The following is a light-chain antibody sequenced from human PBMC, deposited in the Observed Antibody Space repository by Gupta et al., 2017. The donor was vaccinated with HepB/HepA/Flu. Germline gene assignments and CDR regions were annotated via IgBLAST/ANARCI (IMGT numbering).Light chain of an antibody. CDR2: HNN. CDR1: SSNIGSTT. V-gene: IGLV1-44*01. CDR3: ATWDDSLSRPV. J-gene: IGLJ2*01. Sequence: QSVLTPPPSASGTPGQTVTMSCSGSSSNIGSTTVNWYQQVPGTAPKLLIYHNNQRPSGVPDRFSGSKSGTSASLAISGLQSEDEADYYCATWDDSLSRPVFGGGTTLTVL.